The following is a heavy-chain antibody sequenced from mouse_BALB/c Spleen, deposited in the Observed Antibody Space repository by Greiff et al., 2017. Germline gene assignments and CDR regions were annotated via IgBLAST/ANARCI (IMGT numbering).Heavy chain of an antibody. J-gene: IGHJ4*01. CDR3: ARNPIYYGYDGDY. CDR2: IWSGGST. D-gene: IGHD2-2*01. Sequence: VQGVESGPGLVQPSQSLSITCTVSGFSLTSYGVHWVRQSPGKGLEWLGVIWSGGSTDYNAAFISRLSISKDNSKSQVFFKMNSLQANDTAIYYCARNPIYYGYDGDYWGQGTSVTVSS. V-gene: IGHV2-2*02. CDR1: GFSLTSYG.